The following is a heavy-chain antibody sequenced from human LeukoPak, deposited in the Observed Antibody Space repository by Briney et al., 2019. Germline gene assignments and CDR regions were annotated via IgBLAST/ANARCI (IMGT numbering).Heavy chain of an antibody. J-gene: IGHJ6*03. CDR1: GFPLSSYA. D-gene: IGHD2-15*01. Sequence: GGSLRLSCAASGFPLSSYAMSWVRQVPGKGLEWVSATSSSDDGTYHADSVRGRFTISRDNAKNSLYLQMNSLRAEDTAVHYCAREGRKSRGIDIVRKKERGYYYMDVWGKGTTVTVSS. V-gene: IGHV3-23*01. CDR2: TSSSDDGT. CDR3: AREGRKSRGIDIVRKKERGYYYMDV.